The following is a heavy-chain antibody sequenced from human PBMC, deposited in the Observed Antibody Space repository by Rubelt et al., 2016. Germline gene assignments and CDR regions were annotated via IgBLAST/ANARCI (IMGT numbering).Heavy chain of an antibody. CDR2: IRRKANSYST. J-gene: IGHJ4*02. Sequence: VGRIRRKANSYSTEYAASVKGRFTISRDDSKNSLYLQMNSLKAEDTAVYYCAKEVDYYDSSGYLDYWGQGTLVTVSS. CDR3: AKEVDYYDSSGYLDY. V-gene: IGHV3-72*01. D-gene: IGHD3-22*01.